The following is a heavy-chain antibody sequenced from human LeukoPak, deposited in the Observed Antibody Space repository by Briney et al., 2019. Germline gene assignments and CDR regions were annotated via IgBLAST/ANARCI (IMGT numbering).Heavy chain of an antibody. CDR2: IKRKSDGGTP. Sequence: GGSLRLSCAASGFTFTNAWMSWVRQAPAKGLEWVGRIKRKSDGGTPDNAAHVKGRFTISRDDSKNTLYLQMNSLKTEDTAVYYCATDLGGYYSGSGTYWGSLDYWGQGTVVTVSS. J-gene: IGHJ4*02. CDR3: ATDLGGYYSGSGTYWGSLDY. CDR1: GFTFTNAW. V-gene: IGHV3-15*01. D-gene: IGHD3-10*01.